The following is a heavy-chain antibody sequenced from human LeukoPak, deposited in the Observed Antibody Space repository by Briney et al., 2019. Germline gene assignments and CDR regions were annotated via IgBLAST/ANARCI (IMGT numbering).Heavy chain of an antibody. CDR1: GFPFSDFS. CDR2: TNSGGTST. V-gene: IGHV3-23*01. Sequence: PGGSLRLSCAPSGFPFSDFSMSWVREAPGKGLEWSSTTNSGGTSTYYAESVKGRFTISRDNSKNTLYLQMSSLRVEDTAVYYCAKQAYARSLGEGGPGTLVSVSS. D-gene: IGHD2-8*01. J-gene: IGHJ4*02. CDR3: AKQAYARSLGE.